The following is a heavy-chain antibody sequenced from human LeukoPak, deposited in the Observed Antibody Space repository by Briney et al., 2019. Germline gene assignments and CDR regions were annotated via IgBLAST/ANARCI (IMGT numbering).Heavy chain of an antibody. Sequence: PGGSLRLSCAASGFTFSSYEMNWVRQAPGKGLEWVSYISSSGSTIYYADSVKGRFTISRDNAKNSLYLQMNSLRAEDTAVYYCARETEGYYYDSSGYYSPTYWGQGTLVTVSS. V-gene: IGHV3-48*03. D-gene: IGHD3-22*01. CDR3: ARETEGYYYDSSGYYSPTY. CDR2: ISSSGSTI. J-gene: IGHJ4*02. CDR1: GFTFSSYE.